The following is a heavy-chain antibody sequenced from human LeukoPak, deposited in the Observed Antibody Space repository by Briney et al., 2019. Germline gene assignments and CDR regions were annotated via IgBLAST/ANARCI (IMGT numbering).Heavy chain of an antibody. CDR1: GGSSSSYY. D-gene: IGHD3-10*01. CDR2: IYTSGST. Sequence: SVTLSFACTVSGGSSSSYYWSWIRQPPGKELEWIGYIYTSGSTNCNPFLKSRVTISVASSKNHFSLQLSPMTDDDTAVYYCARQPRLLWFGEFHMDVWGKGTTVTVSS. V-gene: IGHV4-4*09. J-gene: IGHJ6*03. CDR3: ARQPRLLWFGEFHMDV.